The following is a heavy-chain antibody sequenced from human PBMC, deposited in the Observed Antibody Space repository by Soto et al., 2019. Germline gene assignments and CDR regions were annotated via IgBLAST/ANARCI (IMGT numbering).Heavy chain of an antibody. CDR2: IWYDGSNT. CDR1: GFIFSSFG. V-gene: IGHV3-33*01. Sequence: GGSLRLSCAASGFIFSSFGMHWVRQAPGKGLEWVAHIWYDGSNTYYADSVKGRFTISRDNSRNTLYLQMNSLRAEDTAVYYCVRDLLGSGGHFDYWGQGTPVTVSS. D-gene: IGHD7-27*01. CDR3: VRDLLGSGGHFDY. J-gene: IGHJ4*02.